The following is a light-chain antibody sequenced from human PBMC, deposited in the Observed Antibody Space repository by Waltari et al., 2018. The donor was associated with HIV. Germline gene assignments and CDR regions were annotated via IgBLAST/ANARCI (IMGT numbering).Light chain of an antibody. J-gene: IGLJ2*01. CDR3: LLYFAGHRPKWI. CDR2: STD. CDR1: TGAVTRRSF. Sequence: QTVVTQEPSLTVSPGGTVTFTCASNTGAVTRRSFANWLQVKPGHPPTALIFSTDKKHSGPPARLSGSLLGERAALTLSGALPEDEAEYFCLLYFAGHRPKWIFGGGTKLTVL. V-gene: IGLV7-43*01.